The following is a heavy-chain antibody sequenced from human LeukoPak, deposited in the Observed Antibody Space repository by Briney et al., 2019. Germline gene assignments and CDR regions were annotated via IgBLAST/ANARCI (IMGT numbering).Heavy chain of an antibody. Sequence: GGSLRLSCAASGFTFSSYSMNWVRQAPGKGLEWVSYISSSGSTIYYADSVKGRFTISSDNAKNSLYLQMNSLRAEDTAVYYCAELGITMIGGVWGKGTTVTISS. V-gene: IGHV3-48*04. J-gene: IGHJ6*04. D-gene: IGHD3-10*02. CDR2: ISSSGSTI. CDR3: AELGITMIGGV. CDR1: GFTFSSYS.